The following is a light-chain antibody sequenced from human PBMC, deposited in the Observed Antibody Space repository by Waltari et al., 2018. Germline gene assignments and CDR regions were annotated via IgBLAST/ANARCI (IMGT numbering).Light chain of an antibody. CDR3: SSYTTSSTLGV. CDR2: DVS. CDR1: RSDVGGSKY. J-gene: IGLJ2*01. V-gene: IGLV2-14*03. Sequence: QSALTQPASVSGSPGQSLTISCTGTRSDVGGSKYVTWYQQHPGKAPKLMIYDVSNRPSGVSNRFSGSKSGNTASLTISGLQAEDEADYYCSSYTTSSTLGVFGGGTKLTVL.